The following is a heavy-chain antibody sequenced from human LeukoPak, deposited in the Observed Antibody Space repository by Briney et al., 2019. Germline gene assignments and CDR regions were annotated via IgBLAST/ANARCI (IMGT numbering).Heavy chain of an antibody. CDR3: AKGNYNYDFWSGHDY. CDR1: GGTFSSCA. V-gene: IGHV3-23*01. J-gene: IGHJ4*02. D-gene: IGHD3-3*01. Sequence: SCKASGGTFSSCAMSWVRQAPGKGLEWVSIISGSGGSTYHADSVKGRFTISRDNSKNTLHLQMNSLRPEDTAVYYCAKGNYNYDFWSGHDYWGQGTLVTVSS. CDR2: ISGSGGST.